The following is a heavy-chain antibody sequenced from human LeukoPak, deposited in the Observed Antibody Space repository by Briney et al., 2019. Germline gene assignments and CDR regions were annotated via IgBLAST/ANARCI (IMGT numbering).Heavy chain of an antibody. CDR3: TRGTGYGVFDY. V-gene: IGHV3-74*01. D-gene: IGHD1-14*01. CDR1: GFTFSSYW. CDR2: INSDGSSI. J-gene: IGHJ4*02. Sequence: GGSLRPSCAASGFTFSSYWMHWVRQAPGKGLVWVSRINSDGSSISYADSVKGRLTISRDNAKNTLYLQMNSLRAEDTAVYYCTRGTGYGVFDYWGQGTLVTISS.